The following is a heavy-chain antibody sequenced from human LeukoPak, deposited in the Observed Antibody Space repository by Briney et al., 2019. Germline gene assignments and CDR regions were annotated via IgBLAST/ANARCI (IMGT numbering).Heavy chain of an antibody. D-gene: IGHD4-17*01. J-gene: IGHJ3*02. CDR2: IYTSGST. CDR3: ATTTVTTFSGDAFDI. Sequence: SETLSLTCTVSGGSISSYYGSWIRQPAGKGLEWIGRIYTSGSTNYNPSLKSRVTMSVDTSKNQISLKLSSVTAADTAVYYCATTTVTTFSGDAFDIWGQGTMVTVSS. V-gene: IGHV4-4*07. CDR1: GGSISSYY.